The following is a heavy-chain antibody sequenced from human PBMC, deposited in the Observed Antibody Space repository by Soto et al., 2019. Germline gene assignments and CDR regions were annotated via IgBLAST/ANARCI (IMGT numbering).Heavy chain of an antibody. Sequence: QVQLQESGPGLVKPSETLSLTCTVSGGSVSTGSYYWSWIRQPPGKGLEWIGYIYYSGSTNYNPSLKSRVTISVDTSKNQFSLKLSSVTAADTAVYYCARVWGARYCSSTSCSPNYYSMDVWGQGTTVTVSS. CDR3: ARVWGARYCSSTSCSPNYYSMDV. CDR1: GGSVSTGSYY. J-gene: IGHJ6*02. D-gene: IGHD2-2*01. CDR2: IYYSGST. V-gene: IGHV4-61*01.